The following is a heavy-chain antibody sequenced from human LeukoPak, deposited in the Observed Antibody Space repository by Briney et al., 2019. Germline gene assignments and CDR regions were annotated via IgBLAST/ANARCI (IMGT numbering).Heavy chain of an antibody. D-gene: IGHD3-10*01. CDR3: ARVPAWFGELLELFAY. V-gene: IGHV1-2*06. CDR2: INPNSGGT. J-gene: IGHJ4*02. CDR1: GYTFTGYY. Sequence: ASVKVSCKASGYTFTGYYMHWVRQAPGQGPEWMGRINPNSGGTNYAQKFQGRVTMTRDTSISTAYMELSRLRSDGTAVYFCARVPAWFGELLELFAYSGEGSPVTVSS.